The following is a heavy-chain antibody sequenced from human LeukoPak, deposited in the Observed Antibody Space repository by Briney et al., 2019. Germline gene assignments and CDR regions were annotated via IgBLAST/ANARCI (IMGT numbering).Heavy chain of an antibody. CDR2: INHSGST. D-gene: IGHD3-9*01. CDR1: GGSFSGYY. Sequence: SETLSLTCAVYGGSFSGYYWSWIRQPPGKGPEWIGEINHSGSTNYNPSLKSRVTISVDTSKNQFSLKLSSVTAADTAVYYCARVRRYFDWLSGPFDYWGQGTLVTVSS. J-gene: IGHJ4*02. V-gene: IGHV4-34*01. CDR3: ARVRRYFDWLSGPFDY.